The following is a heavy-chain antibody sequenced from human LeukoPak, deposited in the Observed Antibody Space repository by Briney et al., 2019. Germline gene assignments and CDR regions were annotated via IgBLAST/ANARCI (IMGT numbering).Heavy chain of an antibody. D-gene: IGHD5-18*01. CDR3: ARDGGTAMVTIRTFDP. Sequence: GGSLRLSCAASGVTFSSYEMNWVRQAPGKGLEWVSYLSSSGTTIYYADSVKGRFTISRDNAKNSLYLQMNSLRAEDTAVYYCARDGGTAMVTIRTFDPWGQGTLVTVSS. CDR1: GVTFSSYE. V-gene: IGHV3-48*03. CDR2: LSSSGTTI. J-gene: IGHJ5*02.